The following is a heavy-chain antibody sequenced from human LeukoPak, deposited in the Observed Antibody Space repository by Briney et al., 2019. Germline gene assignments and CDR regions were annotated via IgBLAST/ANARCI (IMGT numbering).Heavy chain of an antibody. D-gene: IGHD6-13*01. CDR2: IYPGDSDT. CDR1: GYSFTSYW. Sequence: GESLKISCKGSGYSFTSYWIGWVRQMPGKGLEWMGIIYPGDSDTRYSPSFQGQVTISADKSISTAYLQWSSLKASDTAMYYCARHRYSSSWPAPWWFDPWGQGTLVTVSS. CDR3: ARHRYSSSWPAPWWFDP. J-gene: IGHJ5*02. V-gene: IGHV5-51*01.